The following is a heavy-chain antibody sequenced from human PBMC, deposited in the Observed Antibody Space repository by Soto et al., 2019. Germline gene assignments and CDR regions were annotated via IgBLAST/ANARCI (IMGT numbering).Heavy chain of an antibody. V-gene: IGHV3-23*01. CDR3: AKGEYCSSTSCYQSLLIDY. CDR2: ISGSGGST. J-gene: IGHJ4*02. CDR1: GFTFSSYA. D-gene: IGHD2-2*01. Sequence: GGSLRLSCAASGFTFSSYAMSWVRQAPGKGLEWVSAISGSGGSTYYADSVKGRFTISRDNSKNTLYLQMNSLRAEDTAVYYCAKGEYCSSTSCYQSLLIDYWGQGTLVTVSS.